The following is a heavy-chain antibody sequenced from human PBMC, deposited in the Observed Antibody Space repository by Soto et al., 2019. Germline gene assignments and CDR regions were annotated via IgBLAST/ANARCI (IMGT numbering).Heavy chain of an antibody. V-gene: IGHV3-23*01. CDR1: GFSFSSYA. CDR3: AKPPHYYDSSGYDS. D-gene: IGHD3-22*01. Sequence: EVHLLESGGGSVQPGGSLRLSCAASGFSFSSYALSWVRQAPGKGLEWVSAISGSGGSTFYADSVKGRFTISRDNSMNTMYLQMNSLRAEDTALYYCAKPPHYYDSSGYDSWGQGTLVTVSS. CDR2: ISGSGGST. J-gene: IGHJ4*02.